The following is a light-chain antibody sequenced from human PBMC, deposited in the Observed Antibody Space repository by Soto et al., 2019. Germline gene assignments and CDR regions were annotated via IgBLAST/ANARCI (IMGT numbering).Light chain of an antibody. CDR1: QSISSW. CDR3: QQYNNYWT. Sequence: DIQMTQSPSTLSASVGDRVTITCRASQSISSWLAWYQQKPGKAPKLLIYDASSLESGVPSRFSGSGSATEFTLTISSLQPDDFATHYCQQYNNYWTFGQGTKVDIK. CDR2: DAS. V-gene: IGKV1-5*01. J-gene: IGKJ1*01.